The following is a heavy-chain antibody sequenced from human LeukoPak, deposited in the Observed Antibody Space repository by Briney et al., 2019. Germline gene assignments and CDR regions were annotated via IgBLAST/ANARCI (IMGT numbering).Heavy chain of an antibody. J-gene: IGHJ6*03. Sequence: GGSPRLSCAASGFTFSSYAMHWVRQAPGKGLEYVSAISSNGGSTYYANSVKGRFTISRDNSKNTLYLQMGSLRAEDMAVYYCARSTYDFWSGYAGYYYYMDVWGKGTTVTVSS. CDR3: ARSTYDFWSGYAGYYYYMDV. V-gene: IGHV3-64*01. CDR1: GFTFSSYA. CDR2: ISSNGGST. D-gene: IGHD3-3*01.